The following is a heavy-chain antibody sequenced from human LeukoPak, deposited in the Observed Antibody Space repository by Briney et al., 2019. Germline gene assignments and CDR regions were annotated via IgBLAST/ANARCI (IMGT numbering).Heavy chain of an antibody. CDR2: ISWNSGSI. CDR1: GFTFDDYA. V-gene: IGHV3-9*01. CDR3: AKSPLYDILTGYYDY. D-gene: IGHD3-9*01. J-gene: IGHJ4*02. Sequence: GGSLRLSCAASGFTFDDYAMHWVRQAPGKGLEWVLGISWNSGSIGYADSVKGRFTISRDNAKNSLYLQMNSLRAEDTALYYCAKSPLYDILTGYYDYWGQGTLVTVSS.